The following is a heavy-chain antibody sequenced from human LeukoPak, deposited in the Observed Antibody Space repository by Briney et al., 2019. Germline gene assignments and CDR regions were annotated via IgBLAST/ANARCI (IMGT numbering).Heavy chain of an antibody. Sequence: SVKVSCKASGGTFSSYAISWVRQAPGQGLEWMGGIIPIFGTANCAQKFQGRVTITADEPTSTAYMELSSLRSEDTAVYYCARVGLGHYFDYWGQGTLVTVSS. J-gene: IGHJ4*02. D-gene: IGHD3-10*01. V-gene: IGHV1-69*13. CDR2: IIPIFGTA. CDR1: GGTFSSYA. CDR3: ARVGLGHYFDY.